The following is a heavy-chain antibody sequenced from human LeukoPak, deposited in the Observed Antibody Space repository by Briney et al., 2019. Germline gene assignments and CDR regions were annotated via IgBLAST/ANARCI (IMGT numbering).Heavy chain of an antibody. J-gene: IGHJ4*02. D-gene: IGHD4-17*01. Sequence: ASVKVSCKASGYTFTGYYMHWVRQAPGQGLEWMGWINPNSGGTNYAQKFQGRVTMTSDTSISTAYMELSRLRSDDTAVYYCASLGLYGDYVFDYWGQGTLVTVSS. CDR1: GYTFTGYY. CDR3: ASLGLYGDYVFDY. V-gene: IGHV1-2*02. CDR2: INPNSGGT.